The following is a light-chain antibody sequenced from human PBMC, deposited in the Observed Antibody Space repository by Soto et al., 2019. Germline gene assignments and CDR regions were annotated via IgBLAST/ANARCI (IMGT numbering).Light chain of an antibody. Sequence: QSVLTQPPSVSGAPGQRVTISCTGSSSNIGAGYDVHWYQQLPGTAPKLLIYGNSNRPSGVPDRFSGSKSGTSASLAITGLQAEDEADYYCQSYDCSLSYVFGTGTTVTAL. CDR3: QSYDCSLSYV. J-gene: IGLJ1*01. CDR2: GNS. V-gene: IGLV1-40*01. CDR1: SSNIGAGYD.